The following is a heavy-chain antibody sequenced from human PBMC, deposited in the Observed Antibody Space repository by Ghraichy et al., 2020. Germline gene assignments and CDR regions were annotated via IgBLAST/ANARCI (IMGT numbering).Heavy chain of an antibody. CDR3: ARDTTAGYFDY. V-gene: IGHV4-59*01. CDR2: IYYIWSN. CDR1: AFSIRSYY. J-gene: IGHJ4*02. D-gene: IGHD6-13*01. Sequence: SETLSLTCTVSAFSIRSYYWSLIRQPPGKGLEWIWYIYYIWSNNYNPSLKRRVTISVDTSKNQFSLKLSSVTAADTAVYYCARDTTAGYFDYWDQGTLVTVSS.